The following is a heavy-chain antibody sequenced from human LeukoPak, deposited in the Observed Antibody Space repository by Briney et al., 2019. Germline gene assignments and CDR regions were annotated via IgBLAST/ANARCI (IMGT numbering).Heavy chain of an antibody. J-gene: IGHJ4*02. Sequence: GGSLRPSCAVSAFTFSSHPMGWVRRAPGKGLEWVSSICSSIGCTYYADSVRGRFAISRDDSKNTLYLQMNSLRAEDTAVYYCARISLAPSDNFDSWGQGTLVTVSS. CDR3: ARISLAPSDNFDS. CDR1: AFTFSSHP. V-gene: IGHV3-23*01. D-gene: IGHD1-1*01. CDR2: ICSSIGCT.